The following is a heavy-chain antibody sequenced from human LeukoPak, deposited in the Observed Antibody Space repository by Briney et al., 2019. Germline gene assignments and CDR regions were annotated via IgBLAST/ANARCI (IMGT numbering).Heavy chain of an antibody. Sequence: GRSLRLSCAASGFTFSSYGMHWVRQAPGKGLEWVAVIWYGGSNKYYADSVKGRFTISRDNSKNTLYLQMNSLRAEDTAVYYCAKGGKQWLDPFDYWGQGTLVTVSS. CDR3: AKGGKQWLDPFDY. V-gene: IGHV3-33*08. CDR1: GFTFSSYG. D-gene: IGHD6-19*01. J-gene: IGHJ4*02. CDR2: IWYGGSNK.